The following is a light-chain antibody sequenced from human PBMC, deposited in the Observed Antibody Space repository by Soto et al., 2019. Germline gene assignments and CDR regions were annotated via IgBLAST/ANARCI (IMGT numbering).Light chain of an antibody. CDR2: GAS. CDR1: QNILTY. Sequence: DIQMTQSPSSLSASVGDNVTMSCRASQNILTYLNWYQQNPERAPKLLIFGASILQDGVPSRFSGIGSGTEFTLTITSLRPEGFATYFCQQTYRSPFTFGPGTKVDVK. J-gene: IGKJ3*01. V-gene: IGKV1-39*01. CDR3: QQTYRSPFT.